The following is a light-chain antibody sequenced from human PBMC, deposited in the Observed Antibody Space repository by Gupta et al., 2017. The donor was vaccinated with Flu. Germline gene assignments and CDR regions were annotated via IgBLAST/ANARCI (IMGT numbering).Light chain of an antibody. CDR3: QQYSTYSRT. CDR1: QSISSW. V-gene: IGKV1-5*03. J-gene: IGKJ1*01. CDR2: EAS. Sequence: IQLTQSPSTLSASVGDRVTITCRASQSISSWLAWYQQKPGKAPKLLIYEASSLESGVPSSFSGSGSGTEFTLTISSLQPDDFATYYCQQYSTYSRTFGQGTKVEIK.